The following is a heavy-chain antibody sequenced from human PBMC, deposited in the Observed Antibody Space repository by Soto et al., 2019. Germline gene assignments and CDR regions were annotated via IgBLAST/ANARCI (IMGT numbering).Heavy chain of an antibody. CDR3: ARDSPEYGTGSPLES. J-gene: IGHJ4*02. CDR1: GFTVSRSY. CDR2: IYSGGST. V-gene: IGHV3-53*01. D-gene: IGHD3-10*01. Sequence: EVRLVEAGGGLMQPGGSLRLSCAGSGFTVSRSYMNWVRQAPGKGLEWLSIIYSGGSTKYADSVKDRFTISRATSKNTVYLHMDRLRAEDTAVYYWARDSPEYGTGSPLESWGQGTLVTVSS.